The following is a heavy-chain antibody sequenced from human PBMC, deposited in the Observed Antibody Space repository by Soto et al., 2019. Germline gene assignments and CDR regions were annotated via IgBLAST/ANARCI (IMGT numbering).Heavy chain of an antibody. Sequence: QVQLVESGGGVVQPGRSLRLSCAVSGFIFKNYALNWVRQAPGKGLEWVASITRDGYNKYYADSVKGRFTISRDNSKNTLSLQMNALGVEDSSVYYCTKSSGGSSSVGMDYWGPGTLVTVSS. CDR2: ITRDGYNK. CDR1: GFIFKNYA. CDR3: TKSSGGSSSVGMDY. J-gene: IGHJ4*02. D-gene: IGHD6-6*01. V-gene: IGHV3-30*04.